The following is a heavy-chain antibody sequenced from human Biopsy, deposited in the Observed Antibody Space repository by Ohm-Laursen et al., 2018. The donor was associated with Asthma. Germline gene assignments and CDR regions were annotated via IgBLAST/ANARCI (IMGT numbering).Heavy chain of an antibody. CDR1: GFTFGDYW. CDR3: ARTFHFWSPYHAEHYQL. CDR2: IKHDGSEK. V-gene: IGHV3-7*01. Sequence: LSPTCAATGFTFGDYWMSWVRQVPGKGLEWVANIKHDGSEKNHVDSLKGRFTISRDNAKNSLYLQMNSLRAEDTAVYYCARTFHFWSPYHAEHYQLWGQGTLVTVSS. J-gene: IGHJ1*01. D-gene: IGHD3-3*02.